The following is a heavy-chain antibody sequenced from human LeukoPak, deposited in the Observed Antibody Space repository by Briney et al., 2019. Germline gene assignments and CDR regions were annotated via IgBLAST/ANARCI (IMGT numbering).Heavy chain of an antibody. D-gene: IGHD4-17*01. CDR3: ARDREQTTVTTGGFDP. V-gene: IGHV3-33*01. J-gene: IGHJ5*02. CDR2: IWYDASNK. Sequence: GRSLRLSCAASGFTFSSYGMHWVRQAPGKGLEWVAVIWYDASNKYYADSVKGRFTISRDNSKNTLYLQMNSLRAEDTAVYYCARDREQTTVTTGGFDPWGQGTLVTVSS. CDR1: GFTFSSYG.